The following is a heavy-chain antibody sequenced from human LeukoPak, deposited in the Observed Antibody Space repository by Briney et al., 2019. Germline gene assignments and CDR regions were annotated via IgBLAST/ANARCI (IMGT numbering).Heavy chain of an antibody. J-gene: IGHJ2*01. V-gene: IGHV4-59*01. D-gene: IGHD3-9*01. CDR1: GGSISSYY. CDR2: NYYSGST. Sequence: SETLSLTCTVSGGSISSYYWSWIRQPPGKGLEWIGYNYYSGSTNYNPSLKSRVTISVDTSKNQFSLKLSSVTAADTAVYYCARVLEGFDWDRYFDLWGRGTLVTVSS. CDR3: ARVLEGFDWDRYFDL.